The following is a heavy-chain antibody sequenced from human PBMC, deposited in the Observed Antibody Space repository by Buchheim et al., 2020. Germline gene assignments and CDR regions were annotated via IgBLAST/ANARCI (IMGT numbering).Heavy chain of an antibody. Sequence: QVQLVESGGGVVQPGRSLRLSCAASGFTFSSYAMHWVRQAPGKGLEWVAVISYDGSNKYYADSAKGRFTISRDNPKNTLYLQINSQIAEDTAVYYCADIAAGVLGPGTT. V-gene: IGHV3-30-3*01. CDR2: ISYDGSNK. J-gene: IGHJ6*02. CDR3: ADIAAGV. D-gene: IGHD6-13*01. CDR1: GFTFSSYA.